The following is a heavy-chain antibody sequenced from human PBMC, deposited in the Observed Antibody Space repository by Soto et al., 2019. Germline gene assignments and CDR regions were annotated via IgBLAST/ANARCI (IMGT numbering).Heavy chain of an antibody. Sequence: GGSLRLSCAASGFTFSSYAMSWFRQAPGKGLEWVSAISGSGGSTYYADSVKGRFTISRDNSKNTLYLQMNSLRAEDTAVYYCAKEGPPGSSGWYYFDYWGQGTLVTVSS. CDR3: AKEGPPGSSGWYYFDY. CDR2: ISGSGGST. D-gene: IGHD6-19*01. CDR1: GFTFSSYA. V-gene: IGHV3-23*01. J-gene: IGHJ4*02.